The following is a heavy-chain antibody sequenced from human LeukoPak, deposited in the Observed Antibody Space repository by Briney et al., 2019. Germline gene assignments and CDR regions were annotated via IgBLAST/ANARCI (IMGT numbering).Heavy chain of an antibody. J-gene: IGHJ4*02. Sequence: PSETLSLTCTVSGGSISSSSYYWGWIRQPPGKGLEWIGSIYDSGSTYYNPSLKSRVTISVDTSKNQFSLKLSSVTAADTAVYYCALVGATFRYFDYWGQGTLVTVSS. CDR1: GGSISSSSYY. CDR3: ALVGATFRYFDY. CDR2: IYDSGST. D-gene: IGHD1-26*01. V-gene: IGHV4-39*07.